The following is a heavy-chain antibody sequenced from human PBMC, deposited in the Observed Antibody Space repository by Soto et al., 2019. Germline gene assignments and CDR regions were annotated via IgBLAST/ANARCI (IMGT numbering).Heavy chain of an antibody. J-gene: IGHJ6*03. D-gene: IGHD2-2*01. CDR3: ARGMRFRTRTSPALWSVSYYYKMDV. CDR2: LNPNSGNT. CDR1: GYTFISYD. V-gene: IGHV1-8*01. Sequence: QVQLVQSGAEVKKPGASVKVSCKASGYTFISYDINWVRQATGQGLEWMGSLNPNSGNTVYAQKFQGRVTVTTNTSITTAYMELSSVRSDDTAVYYCARGMRFRTRTSPALWSVSYYYKMDVWGEGTTVTVSS.